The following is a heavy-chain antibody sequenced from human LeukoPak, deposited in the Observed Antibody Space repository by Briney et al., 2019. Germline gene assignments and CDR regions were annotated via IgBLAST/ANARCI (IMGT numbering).Heavy chain of an antibody. J-gene: IGHJ5*02. CDR2: TYYRSKWYN. CDR1: GDSVSSNSAA. D-gene: IGHD2-15*01. Sequence: SQTLSLTCAISGDSVSSNSAAWNWIGQSPSRGLEWLVRTYYRSKWYNDYAVSVKSRITINPDTSKNQFSLQLNSVTPEDTAVYYCARGDYCSGGSCYSDGSHNWFDPWGQGTLVTVSS. V-gene: IGHV6-1*01. CDR3: ARGDYCSGGSCYSDGSHNWFDP.